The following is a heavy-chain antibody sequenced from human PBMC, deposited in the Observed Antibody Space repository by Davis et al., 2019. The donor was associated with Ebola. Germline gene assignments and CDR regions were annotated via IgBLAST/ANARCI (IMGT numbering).Heavy chain of an antibody. CDR1: GYKFSNYW. J-gene: IGHJ4*02. Sequence: PGGSLRLSCQGTGYKFSNYWIVWVRQLPGKGLEWMGFICPGDSDTRYSPSFQGQVTISADKSITTAYLQWGSLKASDTAMYYCARHRPFGDYAIDYWGQGTLVTVSS. D-gene: IGHD4-17*01. V-gene: IGHV5-51*01. CDR2: ICPGDSDT. CDR3: ARHRPFGDYAIDY.